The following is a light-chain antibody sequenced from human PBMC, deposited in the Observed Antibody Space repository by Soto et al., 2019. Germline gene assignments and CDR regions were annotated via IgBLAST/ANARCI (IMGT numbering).Light chain of an antibody. CDR1: QSISSY. CDR3: QQSYSNPRT. J-gene: IGKJ1*01. Sequence: DIQMTQSPSSLSASVGDRVTITCRASQSISSYLNWYQQKPGKAPKLLMYAASSLQSGVPSRFSGSGSGTDFTLTISSLQPEDFEIYYCQQSYSNPRTFGQGTKVEIK. V-gene: IGKV1-39*01. CDR2: AAS.